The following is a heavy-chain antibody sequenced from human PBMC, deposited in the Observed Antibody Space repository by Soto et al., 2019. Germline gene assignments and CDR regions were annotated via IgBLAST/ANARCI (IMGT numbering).Heavy chain of an antibody. J-gene: IGHJ4*02. CDR1: GGTFSSYA. CDR2: IIPIFGTA. CDR3: ARDLLPNKPTTGTTD. D-gene: IGHD1-1*01. Sequence: QVQLVQSGAEVKKPGSSVKVSCKASGGTFSSYAISWVRQAPGQGLEWMGGIIPIFGTANYAQKFQGRVTISSDESTSTAYMELGSLRSEDTDVYYCARDLLPNKPTTGTTDWGQGTLVTVSS. V-gene: IGHV1-69*01.